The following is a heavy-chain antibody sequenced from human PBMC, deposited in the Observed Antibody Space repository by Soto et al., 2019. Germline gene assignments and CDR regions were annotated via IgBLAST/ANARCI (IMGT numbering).Heavy chain of an antibody. J-gene: IGHJ4*02. CDR3: ARAASAYGSGSYSPFDY. V-gene: IGHV4-34*01. D-gene: IGHD3-10*01. CDR1: GGSFSGYY. Sequence: QVQLQQWGAGLLKPSETLSLTCAVYGGSFSGYYWSWIRQPPGKGLEWIGEINHSGSTNYNPSLKSRVTISVNTSKNQFSLKLSSLTAADTAVYYCARAASAYGSGSYSPFDYWGQGTLVTVSS. CDR2: INHSGST.